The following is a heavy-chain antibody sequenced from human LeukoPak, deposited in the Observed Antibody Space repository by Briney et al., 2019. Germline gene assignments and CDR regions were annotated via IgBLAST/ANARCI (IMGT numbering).Heavy chain of an antibody. V-gene: IGHV1-24*01. D-gene: IGHD3-22*01. CDR3: ARDGSPITYYYDSSGYPLEY. J-gene: IGHJ4*02. Sequence: ASVKVSCKVSGYTLTELSMHWVRQAPGKGLEWMGGFDPEDSETIYAQKFQGRVTMTEDTSTDTAYMELRSLRSDDTAVYYCARDGSPITYYYDSSGYPLEYWGQGTLVTVSS. CDR2: FDPEDSET. CDR1: GYTLTELS.